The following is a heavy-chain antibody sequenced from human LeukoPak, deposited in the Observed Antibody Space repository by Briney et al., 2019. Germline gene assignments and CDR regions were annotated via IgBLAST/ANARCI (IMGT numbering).Heavy chain of an antibody. V-gene: IGHV3-30*03. J-gene: IGHJ4*02. D-gene: IGHD5-18*01. CDR1: GFTFSSYG. CDR3: ATDKDTAMTFDY. Sequence: GRSLRLSCAAPGFTFSSYGMHWVRQAPGKGLEWVAVISYDGSNKYYADSVKGRFTISRDNSKNTLYLQMNSLRAEDTAVYYCATDKDTAMTFDYWGQGTLVTVSS. CDR2: ISYDGSNK.